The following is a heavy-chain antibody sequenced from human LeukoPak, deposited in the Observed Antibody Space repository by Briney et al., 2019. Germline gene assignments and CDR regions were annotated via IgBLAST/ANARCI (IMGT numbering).Heavy chain of an antibody. J-gene: IGHJ5*02. CDR1: GFTFSNLA. V-gene: IGHV3-23*01. D-gene: IGHD2-2*01. Sequence: PGGSLRLSCAASGFTFSNLAMGWVRQAPGKGLEWVSAISGSGGSTYYADSVKGRFTISRDNSKNTLYLQMNSLRAEDTAVYYCAKDLAVVVPAASRVDPWGQGTLVTVSS. CDR2: ISGSGGST. CDR3: AKDLAVVVPAASRVDP.